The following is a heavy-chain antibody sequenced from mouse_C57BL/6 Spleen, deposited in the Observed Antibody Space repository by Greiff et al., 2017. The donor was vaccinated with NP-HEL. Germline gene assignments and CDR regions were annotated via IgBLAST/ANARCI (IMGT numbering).Heavy chain of an antibody. CDR1: GFSLTSYG. Sequence: QVQLKESGPGLVAPSQSLSITCTVSGFSLTSYGVHWVRQPPGKGLEWLVVIWSDGSTTYNSALKSRLSISKDNSKSQVFLKMNSLQTDDTAMYYCARHPIYGSSGLYYAMDYWGQGTSVTVSS. CDR2: IWSDGST. CDR3: ARHPIYGSSGLYYAMDY. J-gene: IGHJ4*01. D-gene: IGHD1-1*01. V-gene: IGHV2-6-1*01.